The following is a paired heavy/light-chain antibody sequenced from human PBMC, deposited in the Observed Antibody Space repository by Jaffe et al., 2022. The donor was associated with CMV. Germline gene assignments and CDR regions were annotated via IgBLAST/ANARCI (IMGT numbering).Heavy chain of an antibody. V-gene: IGHV3-13*01. Sequence: EVQLVESGGGLVQPGGSLRLSCAASGFTFSSYDMHWVRQATGKGLEWVSAIGTAGDTYYPGSVKGRFTISRENAKNSLYLQMNSLRAGDTAVYYCARGAGVYYDSSGPRPPLYFDYWGQGTLVTVSS. CDR3: ARGAGVYYDSSGPRPPLYFDY. D-gene: IGHD3-22*01. J-gene: IGHJ4*02. CDR1: GFTFSSYD. CDR2: IGTAGDT.
Light chain of an antibody. V-gene: IGKV1-12*01. CDR1: QGISSW. Sequence: DIQMTQSPSSVSASVGDRVTITCRASQGISSWLAWYQQKPGKAPKLLIYAASSLQSGVPSRFSGSGSGTDFTLTISSLQPEDFATYYCQQANSFGLTFGGGTKVEIK. CDR3: QQANSFGLT. J-gene: IGKJ4*01. CDR2: AAS.